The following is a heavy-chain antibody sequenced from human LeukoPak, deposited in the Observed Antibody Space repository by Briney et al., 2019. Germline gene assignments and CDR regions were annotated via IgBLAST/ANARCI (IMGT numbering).Heavy chain of an antibody. CDR3: ARSCSSTSCYTAYDAFDI. Sequence: PGGSLRLSCAASGLTFSSYSMNWVRQAPGKGLEWVSSISSSSSYIYYADSVKGRFTISRDNAKNSLYLQMNSLRAEDTAVYYCARSCSSTSCYTAYDAFDIWGQGTMVTVSS. J-gene: IGHJ3*02. CDR1: GLTFSSYS. V-gene: IGHV3-21*01. D-gene: IGHD2-2*02. CDR2: ISSSSSYI.